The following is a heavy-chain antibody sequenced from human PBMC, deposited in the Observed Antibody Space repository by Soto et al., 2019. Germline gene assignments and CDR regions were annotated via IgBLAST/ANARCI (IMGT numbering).Heavy chain of an antibody. J-gene: IGHJ4*02. D-gene: IGHD3-16*01. V-gene: IGHV4-61*01. CDR2: IYYSGST. CDR1: GGSVSSGSYY. CDR3: ARAGLGEFDY. Sequence: PSETLSLTCTVSGGSVSSGSYYWSWIRQPPGKGLEWIGYIYYSGSTNYNPSLKSRVTISVDTSKNQFSLKLSSVTAADTAVYYCARAGLGEFDYWGQGTLVTVSS.